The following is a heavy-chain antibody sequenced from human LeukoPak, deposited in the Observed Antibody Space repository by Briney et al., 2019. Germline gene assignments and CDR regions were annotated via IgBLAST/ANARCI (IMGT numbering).Heavy chain of an antibody. J-gene: IGHJ4*02. CDR3: ARGRDAYSAYYFDY. Sequence: SETLSLTCAVYGGSFSGYYWSWIRQPPGKGLEWIGEINHSGSTNYNPSLKSRVTISVDTSKNQFSLKLSSVTAADTAVYYCARGRDAYSAYYFDYWGRGTLVTVSS. V-gene: IGHV4-34*01. D-gene: IGHD2-15*01. CDR2: INHSGST. CDR1: GGSFSGYY.